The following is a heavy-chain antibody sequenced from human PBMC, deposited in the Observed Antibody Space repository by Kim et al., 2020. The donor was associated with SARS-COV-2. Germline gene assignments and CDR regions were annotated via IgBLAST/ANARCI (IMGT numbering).Heavy chain of an antibody. V-gene: IGHV4-39*01. J-gene: IGHJ5*02. CDR1: GGSISSSSYY. Sequence: SETLSLTCTVSGGSISSSSYYWGWLRQPPGKGLEWIGCIYYSGSTYYNPSLKTRVTIYVDTSKNQFPLTLSSVTAAATAVYYCARQETITIFGVVISPSWFDPGGQGTLVTVPS. CDR3: ARQETITIFGVVISPSWFDP. CDR2: IYYSGST. D-gene: IGHD3-3*01.